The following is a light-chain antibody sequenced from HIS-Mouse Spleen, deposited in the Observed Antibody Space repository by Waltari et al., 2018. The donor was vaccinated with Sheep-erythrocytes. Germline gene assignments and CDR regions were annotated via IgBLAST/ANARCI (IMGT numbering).Light chain of an antibody. Sequence: QSALTQPASVSGSPGQSITISCTGTSSDVGGYNYVSWYQQHPGKAPKLMIYDVSNLPSGVSNRFAGSKSGNTASLTISGLQAEDEADYYCAAWDDSLNGYVFGTGTKVTVL. CDR2: DVS. J-gene: IGLJ1*01. CDR1: SSDVGGYNY. V-gene: IGLV2-14*03. CDR3: AAWDDSLNGYV.